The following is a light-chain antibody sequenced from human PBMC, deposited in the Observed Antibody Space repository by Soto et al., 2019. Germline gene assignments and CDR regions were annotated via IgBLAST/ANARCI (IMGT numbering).Light chain of an antibody. V-gene: IGLV1-44*01. J-gene: IGLJ1*01. CDR3: AAWDDSLSYV. Sequence: QSVLTQLPSASGTPGQRVTISCSGSSSNIGSNTVTWYQQLPGTAPKLLIYSNNQRPSGVPDRFSGSKSGTSASLAFSGLQSEDEADYYCAAWDDSLSYVFGTATKVTVL. CDR1: SSNIGSNT. CDR2: SNN.